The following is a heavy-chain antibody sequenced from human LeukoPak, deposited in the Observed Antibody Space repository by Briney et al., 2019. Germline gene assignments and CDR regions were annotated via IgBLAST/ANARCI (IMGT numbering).Heavy chain of an antibody. CDR1: GFTFNSYE. CDR2: ISSSGSTI. Sequence: GGSLRLSCAASGFTFNSYEMNWVRQAPGKGLEWVSYISSSGSTIYYADSVKGRFTISRDNAKNSLYLQMNSLRAEDTAVYYCARAGDYNDYFNYWGQGTLVTVSS. CDR3: ARAGDYNDYFNY. V-gene: IGHV3-48*03. D-gene: IGHD4-17*01. J-gene: IGHJ4*02.